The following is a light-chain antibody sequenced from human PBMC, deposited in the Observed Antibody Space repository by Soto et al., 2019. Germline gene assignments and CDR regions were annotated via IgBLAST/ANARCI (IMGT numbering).Light chain of an antibody. J-gene: IGLJ1*01. CDR1: SSHVGRYNY. V-gene: IGLV2-14*01. Sequence: QSALTQPASVSGSPGQSITISCIGTSSHVGRYNYVSWYQQHPGQAPRLMIYYVNKRPSGVSNRFSGSKSDNTASLTISGLQAEDEADYYCSSYTSSSTRVFGTGTKVTL. CDR3: SSYTSSSTRV. CDR2: YVN.